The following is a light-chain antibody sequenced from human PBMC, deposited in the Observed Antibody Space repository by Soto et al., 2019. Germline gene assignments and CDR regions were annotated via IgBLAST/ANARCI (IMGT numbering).Light chain of an antibody. CDR2: EVN. V-gene: IGLV2-8*01. Sequence: QSALTQPPSXXXXXGQSVAISCTGTSSDVGGYNYVSWYQQHPGKAPKLMIYEVNKRPSGVPDRFSGSKSGNTASLTVSGLQAEDEADYYCSSYAGSSNVFGTGTKLTVL. J-gene: IGLJ1*01. CDR1: SSDVGGYNY. CDR3: SSYAGSSNV.